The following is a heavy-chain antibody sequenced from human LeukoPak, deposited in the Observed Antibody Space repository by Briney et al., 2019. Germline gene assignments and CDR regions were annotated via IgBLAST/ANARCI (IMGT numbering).Heavy chain of an antibody. CDR1: GGSISSSSYY. V-gene: IGHV4-39*01. J-gene: IGHJ4*02. CDR2: IYYSGST. D-gene: IGHD5-12*01. Sequence: PSETLSLTCTVSGGSISSSSYYWGWIRQPPGKGLEWIGSIYYSGSTYYNPSLKSRITISIDTSKNQFSLNLSSVTAADTAVYFCARLQYRAYIYGPLGYFDSWGQGTLVTVSS. CDR3: ARLQYRAYIYGPLGYFDS.